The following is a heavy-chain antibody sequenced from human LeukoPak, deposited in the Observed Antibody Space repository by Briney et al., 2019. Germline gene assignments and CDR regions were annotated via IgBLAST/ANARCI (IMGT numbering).Heavy chain of an antibody. V-gene: IGHV3-30*18. CDR3: AKGGGYSYGHNWFDP. CDR1: GFTFSSYG. J-gene: IGHJ5*02. CDR2: ISYDGSNK. Sequence: GGSLRLSCAASGFTFSSYGMHWVRQAPGKGLEWVAVISYDGSNKYYADSVKGRFTISRDNSKNTLYLQMNSLRAEDTAVYYCAKGGGYSYGHNWFDPWGQGTLVTVSS. D-gene: IGHD5-18*01.